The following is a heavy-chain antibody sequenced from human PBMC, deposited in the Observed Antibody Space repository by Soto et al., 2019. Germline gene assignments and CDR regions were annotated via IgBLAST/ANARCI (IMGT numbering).Heavy chain of an antibody. CDR3: ARDSALRYFDWLLYANWFDP. CDR1: GYTFTGYY. J-gene: IGHJ5*02. Sequence: ASVKVSCKASGYTFTGYYMPWVRQAPGQGLEWMGWINPNSGGTNYAQKFQGRVTMTRDTSISTAYMELSRLRSDDTAVYYCARDSALRYFDWLLYANWFDPWGQGTLVTVSS. V-gene: IGHV1-2*02. CDR2: INPNSGGT. D-gene: IGHD3-9*01.